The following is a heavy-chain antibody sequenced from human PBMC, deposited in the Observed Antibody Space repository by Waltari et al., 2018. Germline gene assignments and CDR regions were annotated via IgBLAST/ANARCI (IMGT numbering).Heavy chain of an antibody. CDR1: GYTFTDYY. D-gene: IGHD6-19*01. V-gene: IGHV1-69-2*01. Sequence: EVQLVQSGAEGKKPGATVKISCKVSGYTFTDYYMHWVQQAPGKGLELMGRFVPNDGEAIYAQKFQCRVTITADTSTDTAYMELSSLRSEDTAVYYCAIPPLASSSGWRDYWGQGTLVTVSS. J-gene: IGHJ4*02. CDR3: AIPPLASSSGWRDY. CDR2: FVPNDGEA.